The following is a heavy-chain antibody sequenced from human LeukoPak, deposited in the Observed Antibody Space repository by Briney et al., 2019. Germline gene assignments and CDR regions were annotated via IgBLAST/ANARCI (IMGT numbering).Heavy chain of an antibody. CDR2: IYYSGST. J-gene: IGHJ5*02. D-gene: IGHD3-3*01. V-gene: IGHV4-59*01. CDR3: AGSLPNYDFWSDFSNWFDP. CDR1: GGSISSYY. Sequence: SETLSLTCTVSGGSISSYYWSWIRQPPGKGLEWIGYIYYSGSTNYNPSLKSRVTISVDTSKNQFSLKLSSVTAADTAVYYCAGSLPNYDFWSDFSNWFDPWGQGTLVTVSS.